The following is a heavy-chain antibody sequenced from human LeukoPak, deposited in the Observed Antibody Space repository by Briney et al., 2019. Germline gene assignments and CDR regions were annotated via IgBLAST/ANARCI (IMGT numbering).Heavy chain of an antibody. CDR2: ISSSSSYI. Sequence: GGSLRLSCAASGFTFSSYSMNWVRQAPGKGLEWVSSISSSSSYIYYADSVKGRFTISRDNAKNSLYLQMNSLRAEDTAVYYCARYDNGNNYYYGMDVWGQGTTVTVSS. J-gene: IGHJ6*02. CDR3: ARYDNGNNYYYGMDV. CDR1: GFTFSSYS. D-gene: IGHD4-11*01. V-gene: IGHV3-21*01.